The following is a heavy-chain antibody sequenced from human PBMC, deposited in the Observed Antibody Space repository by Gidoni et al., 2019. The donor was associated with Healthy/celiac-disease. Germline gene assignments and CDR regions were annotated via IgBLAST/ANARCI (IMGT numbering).Heavy chain of an antibody. CDR1: GFTFSSYE. J-gene: IGHJ4*02. CDR3: ARSQLVWMTGVYYFDY. CDR2: ISSSGSTI. Sequence: EVQLVASGGGLVQPGGSLRLSCAASGFTFSSYEMNWVRQAPGKGLEWVSYISSSGSTIYYADSVKGRFTISRDNAKNSLYLQMNSLRAEDTAVYYCARSQLVWMTGVYYFDYWGQGTLVTVSS. V-gene: IGHV3-48*03. D-gene: IGHD1-1*01.